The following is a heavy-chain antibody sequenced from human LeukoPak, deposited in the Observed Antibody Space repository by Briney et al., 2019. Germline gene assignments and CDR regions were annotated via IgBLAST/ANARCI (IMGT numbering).Heavy chain of an antibody. V-gene: IGHV4-34*01. Sequence: SETLSLTCTVSGGSISSYYWSWIRQPPGKGLEWIGEINHSGSTNYNPSLKSRVTISVDTSKNQFSLKLSSVTAADTAVYYCARSYGDYGGTLDAFDIWGQGTMVTVSS. CDR3: ARSYGDYGGTLDAFDI. D-gene: IGHD4-17*01. J-gene: IGHJ3*02. CDR2: INHSGST. CDR1: GGSISSYY.